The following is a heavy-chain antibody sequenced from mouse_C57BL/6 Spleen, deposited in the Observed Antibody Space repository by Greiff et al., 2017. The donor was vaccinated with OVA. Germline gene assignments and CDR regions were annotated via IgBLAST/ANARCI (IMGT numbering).Heavy chain of an antibody. D-gene: IGHD2-3*01. CDR3: GRLGDGYPLAD. J-gene: IGHJ3*01. CDR1: GYTFTDYY. Sequence: VQLQQSGPELVKPGASVKISCKASGYTFTDYYMNWVKQSHGKSLEWIGDINPNNGGTSYNQKFKGKATLTVDKSSSTAYMELRSLTSEDSAVYYCGRLGDGYPLADWGQGTLVTVAA. V-gene: IGHV1-26*01. CDR2: INPNNGGT.